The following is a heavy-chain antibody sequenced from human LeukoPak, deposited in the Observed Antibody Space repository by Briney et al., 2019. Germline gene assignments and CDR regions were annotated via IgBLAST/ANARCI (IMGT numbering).Heavy chain of an antibody. D-gene: IGHD5-12*01. CDR1: GFTFSSYA. V-gene: IGHV3-64D*06. CDR2: ISSNGGST. Sequence: PGGSLRLSCSASGFTFSSYAMHWVRQAPGKGLEYVSAISSNGGSTYYADSVKGRFTISRDNSKNTLYLQMSSLRAEDTAVYYCVKGQGGYEYYFDYWGQGTLVTVSS. J-gene: IGHJ4*02. CDR3: VKGQGGYEYYFDY.